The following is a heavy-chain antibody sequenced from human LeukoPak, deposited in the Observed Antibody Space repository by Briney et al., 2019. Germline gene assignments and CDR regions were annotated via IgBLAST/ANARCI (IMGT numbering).Heavy chain of an antibody. CDR2: ISSNGGST. CDR3: ARVKRGETGSYLEPYYFDY. CDR1: GFTFSSYA. J-gene: IGHJ4*02. Sequence: PGGSLRPSCAASGFTFSSYAMHWVRQAPGKGLEYVSAISSNGGSTYYANSVKGRFTISRDNSKNTLYLQMGSLRAEDMAVYYCARVKRGETGSYLEPYYFDYWGQGTLVTVSS. V-gene: IGHV3-64*01. D-gene: IGHD1-26*01.